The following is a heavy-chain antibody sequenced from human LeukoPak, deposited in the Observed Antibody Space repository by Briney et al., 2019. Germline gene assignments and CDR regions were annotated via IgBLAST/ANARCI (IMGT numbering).Heavy chain of an antibody. CDR3: ARDRELGIPSYYFDY. D-gene: IGHD7-27*01. J-gene: IGHJ4*02. Sequence: SETLSLTCTVSGGSISSSSYYWGWIRQPPGKGLEWIGSICYSGSTYYNPSLKSRVTISVDTSKNQFSLKLSSVTAADTAVYYCARDRELGIPSYYFDYWGQGTLVTVSS. CDR1: GGSISSSSYY. V-gene: IGHV4-39*02. CDR2: ICYSGST.